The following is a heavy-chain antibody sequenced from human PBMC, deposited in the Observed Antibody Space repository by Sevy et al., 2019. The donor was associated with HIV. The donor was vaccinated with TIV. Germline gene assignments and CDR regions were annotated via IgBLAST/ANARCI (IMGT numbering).Heavy chain of an antibody. Sequence: GGSLRLSCAASGFTFSSYAMSWVRQAPGKGLEWVSAISGSGGSTYYADSVKGRFTISRDNSKNTLYLQMNSLRAEDMAVYYCAKTHYYDSSARGYFDLWGRGTLVTVSS. D-gene: IGHD3-22*01. CDR2: ISGSGGST. J-gene: IGHJ2*01. CDR3: AKTHYYDSSARGYFDL. CDR1: GFTFSSYA. V-gene: IGHV3-23*01.